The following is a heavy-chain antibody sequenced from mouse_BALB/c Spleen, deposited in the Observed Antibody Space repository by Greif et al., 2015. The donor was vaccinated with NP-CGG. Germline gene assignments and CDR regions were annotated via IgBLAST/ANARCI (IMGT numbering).Heavy chain of an antibody. Sequence: QVQLKESGPGLVAPSQSLSITCTVSGFSLTNYNIHWVRQPPGKGLEWLGLIWAGGSTNYNSALMSRLSISKDNSKSXVFLKMNSLQTDDTAMYYCARRNGNLYFFDYWGQGTTLTVSS. CDR2: IWAGGST. D-gene: IGHD2-1*01. CDR1: GFSLTNYN. CDR3: ARRNGNLYFFDY. V-gene: IGHV2-9*02. J-gene: IGHJ2*01.